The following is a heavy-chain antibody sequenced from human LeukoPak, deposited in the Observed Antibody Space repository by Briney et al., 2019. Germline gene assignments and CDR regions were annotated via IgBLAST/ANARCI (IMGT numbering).Heavy chain of an antibody. CDR3: AKTQYSSGWTSDAFDI. CDR1: GFTFSSYA. Sequence: PGGSLRLSCAASGFTFSSYAMSWVRQAPGKGLEWVSAISGSGGSTYYADSVKGRFTISRDNSKSTLYLQMNSLRAEDTAVYYCAKTQYSSGWTSDAFDIWGQGTMVTVSS. V-gene: IGHV3-23*01. J-gene: IGHJ3*02. D-gene: IGHD6-19*01. CDR2: ISGSGGST.